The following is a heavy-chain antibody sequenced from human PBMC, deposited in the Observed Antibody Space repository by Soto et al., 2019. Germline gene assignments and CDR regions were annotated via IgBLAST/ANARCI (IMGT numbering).Heavy chain of an antibody. Sequence: GGSLRLSCAASGFTFSSYSMNWVRQAPGKGREWVSYISSSSSTIYYADSVKGRFTISRDNAKNSLYLQMNSLRAEDTAVYYCARDWVRGRKAKNFDYWGQGTLVTVSS. CDR2: ISSSSSTI. D-gene: IGHD3-10*01. CDR1: GFTFSSYS. J-gene: IGHJ4*02. V-gene: IGHV3-48*01. CDR3: ARDWVRGRKAKNFDY.